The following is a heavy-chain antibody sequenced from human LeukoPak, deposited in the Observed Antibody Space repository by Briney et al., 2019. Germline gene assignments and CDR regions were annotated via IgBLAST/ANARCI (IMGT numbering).Heavy chain of an antibody. V-gene: IGHV3-23*01. CDR3: AKDRGWYDIVGATSIIY. D-gene: IGHD1-26*01. Sequence: GGSLRLSCAASGFTFSSYAMSWVRQAPGKGLEWVSAISGSGGSTYYADSVKGRFTISRDNSKNTLYLQMNSLRAEDTAVYYCAKDRGWYDIVGATSIIYWGQGTLVTVSS. CDR2: ISGSGGST. CDR1: GFTFSSYA. J-gene: IGHJ4*02.